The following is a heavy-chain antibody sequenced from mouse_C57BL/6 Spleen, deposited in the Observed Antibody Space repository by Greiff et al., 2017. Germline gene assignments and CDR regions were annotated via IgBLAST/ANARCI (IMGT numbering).Heavy chain of an antibody. CDR2: ISYDGSN. J-gene: IGHJ2*01. D-gene: IGHD1-1*01. CDR3: ARGLLRFPIDY. CDR1: GYSITSGYY. Sequence: EVKLVESGPGLVKPSQSLSLTCSVTGYSITSGYYWNWIRQFPGNKLEWMGYISYDGSNNYNPSLKNRISITRDTSKNQFFLKLNSVTTEDTATYYCARGLLRFPIDYWGQGTTLTVSS. V-gene: IGHV3-6*01.